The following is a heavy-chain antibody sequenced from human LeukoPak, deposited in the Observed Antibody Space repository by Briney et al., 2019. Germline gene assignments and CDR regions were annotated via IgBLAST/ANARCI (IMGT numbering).Heavy chain of an antibody. D-gene: IGHD3-16*01. Sequence: PGGSLRLSCAASGFTYSSSAMSWVRQPPGKGLEWIGEIYHSGSTNYNPSLKSRVTISVDKSKNQFSLKLSSVTAADTAVYYCARLGVMDAFDIWGQGTMVTVSS. J-gene: IGHJ3*02. V-gene: IGHV4-4*02. CDR3: ARLGVMDAFDI. CDR2: IYHSGST. CDR1: GFTYSSSA.